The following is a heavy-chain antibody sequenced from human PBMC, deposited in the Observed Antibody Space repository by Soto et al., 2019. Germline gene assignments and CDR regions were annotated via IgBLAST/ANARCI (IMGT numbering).Heavy chain of an antibody. V-gene: IGHV4-4*02. J-gene: IGHJ4*02. D-gene: IGHD6-19*01. CDR1: SGSISSSNW. Sequence: SETLSLTCAVSSGSISSSNWWSCFRQPPGKGLEWIGEIYHSGSTNYNPSLKSRVTISVDKSKNQFSLKLSSVTAADTAVYYCVSLTYSSGTFDYWGQGTLVTVS. CDR2: IYHSGST. CDR3: VSLTYSSGTFDY.